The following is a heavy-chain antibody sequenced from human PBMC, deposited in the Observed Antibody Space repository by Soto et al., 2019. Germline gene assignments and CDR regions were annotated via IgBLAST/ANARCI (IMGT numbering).Heavy chain of an antibody. CDR1: GYTFTSYA. V-gene: IGHV1-3*01. CDR2: INAVNGNT. D-gene: IGHD6-13*01. J-gene: IGHJ4*02. CDR3: ARDKGRIAAAVTFCF. Sequence: QVQLVQSGAEVKKPGASVKVSCKASGYTFTSYAMHWVRQAPGQRLEWMGWINAVNGNTKYSQKYQGRVTITWDTSANTAYMERSSLRSEDTAVYYCARDKGRIAAAVTFCFWGQGTLVTVSS.